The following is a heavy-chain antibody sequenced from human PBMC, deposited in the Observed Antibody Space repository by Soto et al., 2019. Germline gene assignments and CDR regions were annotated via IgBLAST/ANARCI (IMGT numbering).Heavy chain of an antibody. CDR2: IYYSGST. CDR3: ARDRAGALYFDY. V-gene: IGHV4-31*03. D-gene: IGHD6-13*01. Sequence: QVQLQESGPGLVRPSQTLSLTCTVSGGSISSGGYYWSWIRQHPGKGLEWIGYIYYSGSTYYNPSLKSRVTISVDTSKNQFSLKLSSVTAADTAVYYCARDRAGALYFDYWGQGTLVTVSS. CDR1: GGSISSGGYY. J-gene: IGHJ4*02.